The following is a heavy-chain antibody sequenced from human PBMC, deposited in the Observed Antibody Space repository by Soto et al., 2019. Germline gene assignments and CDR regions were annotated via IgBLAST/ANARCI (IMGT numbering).Heavy chain of an antibody. Sequence: EVQLLESGGGLVQPGGSLRLSCAASGFTFSSYGMSWVRQAPGKGLEWVSVISGSGGSTYYADSVRGRFTISRDNSKNTLYLQMNSLRAEDTADYYCAKDGHSYGLYPELYYFDYWGQGPLVTVSS. CDR2: ISGSGGST. J-gene: IGHJ4*02. D-gene: IGHD5-18*01. V-gene: IGHV3-23*01. CDR3: AKDGHSYGLYPELYYFDY. CDR1: GFTFSSYG.